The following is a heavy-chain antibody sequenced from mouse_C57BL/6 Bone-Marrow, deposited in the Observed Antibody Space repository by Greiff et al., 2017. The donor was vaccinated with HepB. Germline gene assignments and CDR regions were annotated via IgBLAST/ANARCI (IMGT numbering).Heavy chain of an antibody. J-gene: IGHJ1*03. CDR2: INPSNGGS. V-gene: IGHV1-53*01. D-gene: IGHD2-4*01. CDR1: GYTFTSYW. Sequence: QVQLQQPGTELVKPGASVKLSCKASGYTFTSYWMHWVKQRPGQGLEWIGNINPSNGGSNYNEKFKSKATLTVDKSSSTAYMQLSSLTSEDSAVYYCARSRLRRYWYFDVWGTGTTVTVSS. CDR3: ARSRLRRYWYFDV.